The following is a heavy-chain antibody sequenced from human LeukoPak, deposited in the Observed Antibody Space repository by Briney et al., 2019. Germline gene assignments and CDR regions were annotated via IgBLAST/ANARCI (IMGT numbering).Heavy chain of an antibody. CDR2: IWYDGSNK. Sequence: PGRSLRLSCAASGFTFSSYGMHWVRQAPGKGLEWVAVIWYDGSNKYYADSVKGRFTISRDNSKNTLYLQTNSLRAEDTAVYYCAKCSTYYYDSSGYYYFDYWGQGTLVTVSS. CDR1: GFTFSSYG. D-gene: IGHD3-22*01. J-gene: IGHJ4*02. V-gene: IGHV3-33*06. CDR3: AKCSTYYYDSSGYYYFDY.